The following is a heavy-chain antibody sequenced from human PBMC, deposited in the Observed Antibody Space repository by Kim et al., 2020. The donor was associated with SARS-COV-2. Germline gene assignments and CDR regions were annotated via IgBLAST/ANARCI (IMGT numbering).Heavy chain of an antibody. CDR2: ISDTGAAR. J-gene: IGHJ4*02. CDR1: GFTFGGYG. V-gene: IGHV3-23*01. CDR3: AKRLGVRTPNFDY. Sequence: GGSLRLSCAASGFTFGGYGVSWVRQAPGKGLEWVAAISDTGAARNYANSVKGRFTISRVNSKNTLYLEMNSLRDEDTAVYYCAKRLGVRTPNFDYWGQGTLVTVSS. D-gene: IGHD3-10*01.